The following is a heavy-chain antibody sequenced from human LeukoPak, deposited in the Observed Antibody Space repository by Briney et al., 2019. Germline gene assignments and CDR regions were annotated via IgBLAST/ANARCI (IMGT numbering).Heavy chain of an antibody. CDR3: AKSVVLFRSSPSGFDY. CDR1: GFTFSSYA. D-gene: IGHD6-6*01. Sequence: GGSLRLSCAASGFTFSSYAMSWVRQAPGKGLEWVSSISGSGGSTYYADSVKGRFTISRDNSKNTLYLQMNSLRAEDTAVYYCAKSVVLFRSSPSGFDYWGQGTLVTVSS. V-gene: IGHV3-23*01. J-gene: IGHJ4*02. CDR2: ISGSGGST.